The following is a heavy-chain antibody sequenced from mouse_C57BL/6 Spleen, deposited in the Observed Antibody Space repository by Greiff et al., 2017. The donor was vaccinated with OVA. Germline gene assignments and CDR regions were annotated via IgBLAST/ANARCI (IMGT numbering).Heavy chain of an antibody. CDR3: ARTKSYGSSSYAMDY. V-gene: IGHV1-64*01. D-gene: IGHD1-1*01. CDR1: GYTFTSYW. CDR2: IHPNSGST. Sequence: VQLQQSGAELVKPGASVKLSCKASGYTFTSYWMHWVKQRPGQGLEWIGMIHPNSGSTNYNEKFKSKATLTVDKSSSTAYMQLSSLTSEDSAVYYCARTKSYGSSSYAMDYWGQGTSVTVSS. J-gene: IGHJ4*01.